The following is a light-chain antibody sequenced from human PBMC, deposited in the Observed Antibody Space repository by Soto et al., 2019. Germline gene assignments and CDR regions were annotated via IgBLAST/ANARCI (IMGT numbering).Light chain of an antibody. Sequence: QSVLTQPPSASGTPGQRVTISCSGGGSSIGTNTVNWYRQLPGTAPKLVIFGDNQRPSGVPDRFSGSKSGTSASLAISGLQSEDEADHYCAAWDGSLNNVLFGGGTKLTVL. J-gene: IGLJ2*01. V-gene: IGLV1-44*01. CDR3: AAWDGSLNNVL. CDR2: GDN. CDR1: GSSIGTNT.